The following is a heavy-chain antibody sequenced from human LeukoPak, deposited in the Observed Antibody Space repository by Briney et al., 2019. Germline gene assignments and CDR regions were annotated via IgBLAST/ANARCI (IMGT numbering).Heavy chain of an antibody. J-gene: IGHJ1*01. CDR3: ARLQYCSGGSCYYFYH. D-gene: IGHD2-15*01. Sequence: GESLQISCKGSGYSFTSYWIGWVRQMPGKGLEWMGIIYPGDSDTRYSPSFQGQVTISADKSISSAYLQWSSLKASDTAMYYCARLQYCSGGSCYYFYHWGQGTLVTVSS. CDR2: IYPGDSDT. CDR1: GYSFTSYW. V-gene: IGHV5-51*01.